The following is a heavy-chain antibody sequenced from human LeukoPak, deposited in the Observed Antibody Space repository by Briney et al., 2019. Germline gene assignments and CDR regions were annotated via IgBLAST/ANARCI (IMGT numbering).Heavy chain of an antibody. CDR1: GFTFSSYA. Sequence: GGPLRLSCAASGFTFSSYAMSWVRQAPGKGLEWVSAISGSGGSTYYADSVKGRFTISRDNSKNTLYLQMNSLRAEDTAVYYCAKDYRYCSSTSCYTGAFDAFDIWGQGTMVTVSS. CDR3: AKDYRYCSSTSCYTGAFDAFDI. V-gene: IGHV3-23*01. CDR2: ISGSGGST. D-gene: IGHD2-2*01. J-gene: IGHJ3*02.